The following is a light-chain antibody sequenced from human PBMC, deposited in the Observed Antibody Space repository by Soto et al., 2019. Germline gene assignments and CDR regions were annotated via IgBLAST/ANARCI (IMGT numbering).Light chain of an antibody. Sequence: EIVMTQSPATLSVSPGGRATLSCKASQSISDTLAWYQQKPGQAPRLLIYGASTRAPGFPARFSGSGSGTDFNLTISRLQSEDFAVYYCQQYNNWPWTFGQGTKLDIK. CDR2: GAS. V-gene: IGKV3-15*01. CDR3: QQYNNWPWT. CDR1: QSISDT. J-gene: IGKJ1*01.